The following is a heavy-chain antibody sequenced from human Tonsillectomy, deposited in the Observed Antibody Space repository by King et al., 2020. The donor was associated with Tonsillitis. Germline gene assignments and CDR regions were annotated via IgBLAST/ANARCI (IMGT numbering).Heavy chain of an antibody. CDR2: IKSKSDGGTI. V-gene: IGHV3-15*01. Sequence: VQLVESGGGLVKPGGSLRLSCAASGFSFSNAWMSWVRQAPGMGLEWVGRIKSKSDGGTIDYAAPVKGRFTISRDDSKNTLLLQMNSLKTEDTAVYYCASVWEGSFHVWGQGTMVTVSS. D-gene: IGHD3-16*01. CDR1: GFSFSNAW. CDR3: ASVWEGSFHV. J-gene: IGHJ3*01.